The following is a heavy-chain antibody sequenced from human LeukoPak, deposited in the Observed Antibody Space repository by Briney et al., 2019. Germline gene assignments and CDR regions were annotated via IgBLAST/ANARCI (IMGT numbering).Heavy chain of an antibody. CDR1: TYTFTVNY. J-gene: IGHJ4*02. V-gene: IGHV1-2*02. CDR3: ATEEFFGEMTTIRPFRLDY. CDR2: INPNSGGT. D-gene: IGHD5-24*01. Sequence: PSMKASCKPSTYTFTVNYMHWVRQAHRQGLEWKGWINPNSGGTNYAQKFHGRVTMTRDTSISTAYMELSRLRSDDTAVYYCATEEFFGEMTTIRPFRLDYWGQGTLVTVSS.